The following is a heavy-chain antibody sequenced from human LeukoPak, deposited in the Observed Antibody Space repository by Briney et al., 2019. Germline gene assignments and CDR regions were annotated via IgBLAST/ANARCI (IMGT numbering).Heavy chain of an antibody. CDR1: GLTSGIYA. V-gene: IGHV3-23*01. CDR2: FSGGGDS. D-gene: IGHD2-15*01. J-gene: IGHJ4*02. CDR3: GKEVERHFDLRY. Sequence: GGSLRLSCAASGLTSGIYAMSWVRQAPGKGLEWFSAFSGGGDSFYADSVRGRFSISADKSKNILYLQMNSLRVEDTAVYYCGKEVERHFDLRYWGQGTPVTVSS.